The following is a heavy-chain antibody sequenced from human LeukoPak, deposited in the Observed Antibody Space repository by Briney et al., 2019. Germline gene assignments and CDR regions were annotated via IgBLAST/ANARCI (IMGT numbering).Heavy chain of an antibody. J-gene: IGHJ3*02. Sequence: ASVKVSCKASGYTFTGYYMHWVRQAPGQGLEWMGWINPNSGGTNYAQKFQGRVTMTRDTSISTAYMELSRLRSDDTAVYYCAREGEVGSSRWYSHDAFDIWGQGTMVTVSS. D-gene: IGHD6-13*01. V-gene: IGHV1-2*02. CDR3: AREGEVGSSRWYSHDAFDI. CDR2: INPNSGGT. CDR1: GYTFTGYY.